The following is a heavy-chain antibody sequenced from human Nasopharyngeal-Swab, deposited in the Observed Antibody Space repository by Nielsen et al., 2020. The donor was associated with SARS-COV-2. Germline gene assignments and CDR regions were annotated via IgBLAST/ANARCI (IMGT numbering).Heavy chain of an antibody. J-gene: IGHJ5*02. D-gene: IGHD6-13*01. Sequence: VRQMPGKGLAWMGRIDPSDSYTNYSPSFQGHVTISADKSISTAYLQWSSLKASDTAMYYCARQAAAAPYGWFDPWGQGTLVTVSS. CDR2: IDPSDSYT. V-gene: IGHV5-10-1*01. CDR3: ARQAAAAPYGWFDP.